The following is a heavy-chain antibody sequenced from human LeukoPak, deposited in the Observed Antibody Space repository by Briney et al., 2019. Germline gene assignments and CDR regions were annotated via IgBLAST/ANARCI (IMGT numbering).Heavy chain of an antibody. Sequence: GESLKISCKGSGYSFTTYWIGWVRQMPGKGLEWMGIIYPGDSDTRYSPSFQGQVTTSADKSISTAYVQWSSLKASDTAMYYCARRVTNGWSYFDYWGQGTLITVSS. CDR3: ARRVTNGWSYFDY. CDR1: GYSFTTYW. V-gene: IGHV5-51*01. CDR2: IYPGDSDT. J-gene: IGHJ4*02. D-gene: IGHD6-19*01.